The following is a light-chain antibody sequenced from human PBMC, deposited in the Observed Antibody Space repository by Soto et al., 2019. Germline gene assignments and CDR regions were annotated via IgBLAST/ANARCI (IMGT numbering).Light chain of an antibody. Sequence: QSALTQPRSVSGSPGQSVTISCTGASSDVGGYNYVSWYQQHPGKALKLVIYGVTERPSGVPDRFSGSKSGNTASLTITGLQAEDEADYYCCSFAGSHTYVFGTGTKVTVL. CDR1: SSDVGGYNY. CDR2: GVT. CDR3: CSFAGSHTYV. J-gene: IGLJ1*01. V-gene: IGLV2-11*01.